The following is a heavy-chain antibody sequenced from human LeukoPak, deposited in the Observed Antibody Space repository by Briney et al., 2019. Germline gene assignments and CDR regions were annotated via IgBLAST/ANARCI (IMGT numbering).Heavy chain of an antibody. CDR3: ARSPTYYDILTGYYYYYYGMDV. Sequence: SETLSLTCTVSGGSISSYYWSWIRQPPREGLEWIGYIYYSGSTNYNPSLKSRVTISVDTSKNQFSLKLSSVTAADTAVYYCARSPTYYDILTGYYYYYYGMDVWGKGTTVTVSS. J-gene: IGHJ6*04. CDR2: IYYSGST. CDR1: GGSISSYY. V-gene: IGHV4-59*01. D-gene: IGHD3-9*01.